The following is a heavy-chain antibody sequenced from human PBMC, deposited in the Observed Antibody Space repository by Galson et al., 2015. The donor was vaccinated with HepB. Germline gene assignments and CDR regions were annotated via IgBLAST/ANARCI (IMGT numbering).Heavy chain of an antibody. Sequence: SVKVSCKASGGTFSSYTISWVRQAPAQGLEWMGGIIPILGIATYAQKFQGRVTFTADKSTATASMDLSSLRSEDTAVYYCARGGPRVVVKNDAFDIWGQGTMVTVSS. J-gene: IGHJ3*02. V-gene: IGHV1-69*10. CDR3: ARGGPRVVVKNDAFDI. CDR1: GGTFSSYT. D-gene: IGHD2-2*01. CDR2: IIPILGIA.